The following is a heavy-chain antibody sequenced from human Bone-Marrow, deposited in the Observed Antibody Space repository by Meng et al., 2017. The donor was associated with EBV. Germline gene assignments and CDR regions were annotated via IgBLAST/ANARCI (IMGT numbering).Heavy chain of an antibody. J-gene: IGHJ4*02. V-gene: IGHV4-4*03. CDR2: IDHSGST. CDR3: ARDISGTIDY. CDR1: GGSISGSHW. Sequence: VQLQESAPGLVTPPGTLSPPSGVSGGSISGSHWWSWVRQPPGKGLEWIGEIDHSGSTNYNPSLKSRVTISIDKSKNQFSLKLSSVTAADTAVYYCARDISGTIDYWGQGTLVTVSS. D-gene: IGHD3-10*01.